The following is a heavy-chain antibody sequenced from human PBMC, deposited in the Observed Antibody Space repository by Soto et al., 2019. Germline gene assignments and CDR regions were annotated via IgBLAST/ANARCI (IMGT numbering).Heavy chain of an antibody. D-gene: IGHD2-15*01. CDR2: INHSGST. V-gene: IGHV4-34*01. J-gene: IGHJ4*02. CDR1: GGSFSGYY. Sequence: QVQLQQWGAGLLKPSETLSLTCAVYGGSFSGYYWSWIRQPPGKGLEWIGEINHSGSTNYNPSLKSRVTISVDTSKNQFSLKLSSVTAADTAVYYCARDPGYCSGGSCYAWDYWGQGTLVTVSS. CDR3: ARDPGYCSGGSCYAWDY.